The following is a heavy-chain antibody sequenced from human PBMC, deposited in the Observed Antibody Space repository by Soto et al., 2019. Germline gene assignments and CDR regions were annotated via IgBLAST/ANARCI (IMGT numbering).Heavy chain of an antibody. J-gene: IGHJ2*01. CDR3: ARGRGCGTGGNCHPEWDFGY. CDR1: GYTFINFG. Sequence: VQLVQSGAEVKEPGASVKVSCKASGYTFINFGITWVRQAPGQGLEWVGWISTDKGYTTYAEKFQGRVSMTADTDTNTAYMDLGSLNSDDTAVYYWARGRGCGTGGNCHPEWDFGYWGRGTLVTVSS. CDR2: ISTDKGYT. V-gene: IGHV1-18*01. D-gene: IGHD2-8*02.